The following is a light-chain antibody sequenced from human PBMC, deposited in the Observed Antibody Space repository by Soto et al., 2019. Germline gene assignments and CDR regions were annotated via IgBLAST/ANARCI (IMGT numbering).Light chain of an antibody. CDR1: QSVSTSY. J-gene: IGKJ4*01. CDR2: GAS. Sequence: EIVLTQSPGTLSLSPGERATLSCRASQSVSTSYLAWYQQKPGQAPRLLIYGASSGATGIPDRFSGSGSGADFTLTISRLEPEEFAVYYCQQYGSVPLTFGGGTKVEIK. V-gene: IGKV3-20*01. CDR3: QQYGSVPLT.